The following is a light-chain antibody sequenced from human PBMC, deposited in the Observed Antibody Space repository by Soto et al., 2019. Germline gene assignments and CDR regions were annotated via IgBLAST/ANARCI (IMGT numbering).Light chain of an antibody. Sequence: QSALTQPASVSGSPGQSITISCTGTSNDVGGYNYVSWYQQHPGKAPKLMIYEVTNRPSGVSDRFSGSKSGNTASLTISGLQAEDEAHYYCTSYTTSSTLEVFGGGTKLTVL. J-gene: IGLJ3*02. CDR2: EVT. V-gene: IGLV2-14*01. CDR3: TSYTTSSTLEV. CDR1: SNDVGGYNY.